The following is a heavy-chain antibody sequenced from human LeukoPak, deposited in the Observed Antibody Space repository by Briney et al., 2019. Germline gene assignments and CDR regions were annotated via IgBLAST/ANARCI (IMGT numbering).Heavy chain of an antibody. CDR2: IDPSDSYT. CDR3: ARGRVVPAAMAWFDP. CDR1: GYSFTSYW. J-gene: IGHJ5*02. D-gene: IGHD2-2*01. Sequence: GESLKISCKGSGYSFTSYWISWVRQMPGKGLEWMGRIDPSDSYTNYSPSFQGHVAISADKSISTAYLQWSSPKASDTAMYYCARGRVVPAAMAWFDPWGQGTLVTVSS. V-gene: IGHV5-10-1*01.